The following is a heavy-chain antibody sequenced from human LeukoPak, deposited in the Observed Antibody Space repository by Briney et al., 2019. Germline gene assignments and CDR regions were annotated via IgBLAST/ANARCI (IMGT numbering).Heavy chain of an antibody. Sequence: GGSLRLSCAASGFTFSSYSMNWVRQAPGKGLEWVPSISSSSSYIYYADSVKGRFTISRDSAKNSLYLQMNSLRAEDTAVYYCAREDRSWYYDFWSGPRDFDYWGQGTLVTVSS. V-gene: IGHV3-21*01. CDR3: AREDRSWYYDFWSGPRDFDY. D-gene: IGHD3-3*01. CDR1: GFTFSSYS. J-gene: IGHJ4*02. CDR2: ISSSSSYI.